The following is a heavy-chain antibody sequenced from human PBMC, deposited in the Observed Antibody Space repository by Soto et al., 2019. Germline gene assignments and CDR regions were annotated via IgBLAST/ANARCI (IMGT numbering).Heavy chain of an antibody. CDR2: IRDKVNKYAT. CDR1: GSTFGASA. CDR3: GYDFWSGYYSVGQTSGMDV. Sequence: EVQLVESGGGLVRPAGSLKLSCAASGSTFGASAFHWVPQASGKGRGGVGRIRDKVNKYATAYAASVTGRFTISRDDSKNMAYLQMNSLKTDDTAVHYCGYDFWSGYYSVGQTSGMDVWGQGTTVTVSS. J-gene: IGHJ6*02. D-gene: IGHD3-3*01. V-gene: IGHV3-73*02.